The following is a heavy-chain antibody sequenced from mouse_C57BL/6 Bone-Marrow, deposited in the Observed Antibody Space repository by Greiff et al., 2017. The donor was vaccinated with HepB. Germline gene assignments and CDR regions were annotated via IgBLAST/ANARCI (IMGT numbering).Heavy chain of an antibody. D-gene: IGHD2-2*01. V-gene: IGHV5-4*01. J-gene: IGHJ3*01. CDR1: GFTFSSYA. CDR2: ISDGGSYT. Sequence: EVKLMESGGGLVKPGGSLKLSCAASGFTFSSYAMSWVRQTPEKRLEWVATISDGGSYTYYPDNVKGRFTISRDNAKNSLYLQMSHLKSEDTAMYYCERDLYYGYDVAYWGQGTRVTVSA. CDR3: ERDLYYGYDVAY.